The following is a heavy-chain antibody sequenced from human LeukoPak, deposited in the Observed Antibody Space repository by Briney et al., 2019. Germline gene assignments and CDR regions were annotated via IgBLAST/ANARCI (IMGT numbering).Heavy chain of an antibody. J-gene: IGHJ4*02. V-gene: IGHV3-11*06. CDR3: ARDHDWAFDY. D-gene: IGHD3-9*01. Sequence: GRFTISRDNAKNSLYLQMKSLTAEDTAVYYCARDHDWAFDYWGQGTVVTVFS.